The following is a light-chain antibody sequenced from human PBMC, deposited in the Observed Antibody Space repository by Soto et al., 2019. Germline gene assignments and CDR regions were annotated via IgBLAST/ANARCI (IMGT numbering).Light chain of an antibody. V-gene: IGKV3-11*01. J-gene: IGKJ4*01. Sequence: EVVLTQSPATLALSPWEKATLSCRASQDINTYVGWYQQKPGQPPRLLRYDAYNRASGIPARFSGSGSGTDFTLTINSLEPEDFAIYYRQHRYNWPLTFGAGTKLEIK. CDR3: QHRYNWPLT. CDR1: QDINTY. CDR2: DAY.